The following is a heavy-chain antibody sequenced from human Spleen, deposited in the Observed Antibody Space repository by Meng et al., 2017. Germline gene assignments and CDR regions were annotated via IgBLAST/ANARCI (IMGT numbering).Heavy chain of an antibody. Sequence: SLKISCAASGFSFDDYAMHWVRQAPGKGLEWVSRINWNGRSIDYADSVKGRFTISRDNAKNSLFLQMSSLRPEDTALYYCAKDLVDWGQGTLVTVSS. V-gene: IGHV3-9*01. CDR3: AKDLVD. D-gene: IGHD2-8*02. CDR2: INWNGRSI. J-gene: IGHJ4*02. CDR1: GFSFDDYA.